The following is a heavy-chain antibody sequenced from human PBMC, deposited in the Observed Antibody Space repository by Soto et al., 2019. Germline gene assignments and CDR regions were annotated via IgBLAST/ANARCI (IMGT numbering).Heavy chain of an antibody. CDR2: ISAYNGNT. D-gene: IGHD3-22*01. Sequence: GASVKVSCKASGYTFTSYGISWVRQAPGQGLEWMGWISAYNGNTNYAQKLQGRVTMTTDTSTSTAYMELRSLRSDDTAVYYCARAHSDDYDSSGYYYLLDYWGQGTLVTVSS. CDR1: GYTFTSYG. CDR3: ARAHSDDYDSSGYYYLLDY. J-gene: IGHJ4*02. V-gene: IGHV1-18*04.